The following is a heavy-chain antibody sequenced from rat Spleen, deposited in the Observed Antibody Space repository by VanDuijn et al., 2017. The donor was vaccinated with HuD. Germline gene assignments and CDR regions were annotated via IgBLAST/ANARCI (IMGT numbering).Heavy chain of an antibody. CDR3: AIIGTTGASVMDA. V-gene: IGHV3-3*01. Sequence: EVQLQESGPGLVKPSQSLSLTCSVTGYSITSSYRWNWIRKFPGNKLEWMGYINSAGSTNYNPSLKSRISITRDTSKNQFFLQVNSVTTEDTATYYGAIIGTTGASVMDAWGQGASVTVSS. D-gene: IGHD1-5*01. CDR1: GYSITSSYR. J-gene: IGHJ4*01. CDR2: INSAGST.